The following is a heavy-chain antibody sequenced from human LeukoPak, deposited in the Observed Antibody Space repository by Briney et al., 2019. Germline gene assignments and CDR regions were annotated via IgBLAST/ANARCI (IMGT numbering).Heavy chain of an antibody. Sequence: GESLKISCKGSGYSFTSYWIGWVRQMPGKGLEWMGIIYPGDSDTRYSPSFQGQVTISADKSISTAYLQWSSLKASDTAMYYCARPYDILPGSYPLGYWGQGTLVTVSS. J-gene: IGHJ4*02. V-gene: IGHV5-51*01. CDR2: IYPGDSDT. D-gene: IGHD3-9*01. CDR3: ARPYDILPGSYPLGY. CDR1: GYSFTSYW.